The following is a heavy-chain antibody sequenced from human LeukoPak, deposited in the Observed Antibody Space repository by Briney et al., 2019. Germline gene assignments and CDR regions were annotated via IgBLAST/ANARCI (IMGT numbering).Heavy chain of an antibody. CDR1: GFTFSDFW. Sequence: PGGSLRLSCAGSGFTFSDFWMTWVRQTPGKGLEWVANIKEDGTEKNLVDSVKGRFTISRDNTKNLLFLEMNNLGGDDTAIYYCVRESRPGGAMGLYHNLDYWGQGTLVAVFS. D-gene: IGHD1-1*01. CDR3: VRESRPGGAMGLYHNLDY. V-gene: IGHV3-7*01. J-gene: IGHJ4*02. CDR2: IKEDGTEK.